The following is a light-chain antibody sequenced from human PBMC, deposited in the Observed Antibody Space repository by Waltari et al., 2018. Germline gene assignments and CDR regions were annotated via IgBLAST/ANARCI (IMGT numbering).Light chain of an antibody. CDR1: SSDIGSYDL. CDR3: CSSAGDGTLL. Sequence: QSALTQPASVSASPGQSITISCTGTSSDIGSYDLVSWYQQHPGKAPKLIFYAVRERPSGLSSRFSGSKSGNTASLTISGLQAEDEADYYCSSAGDGTLLFGGGTKLTVL. CDR2: AVR. J-gene: IGLJ3*02. V-gene: IGLV2-23*02.